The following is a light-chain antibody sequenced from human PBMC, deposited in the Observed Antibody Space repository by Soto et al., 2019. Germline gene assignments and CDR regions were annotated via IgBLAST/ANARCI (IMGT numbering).Light chain of an antibody. CDR2: GAS. CDR1: QSVSSSY. CDR3: QQYANSRT. J-gene: IGKJ1*01. Sequence: IVLTQSPAILALSPGDRATLSCRASQSVSSSYLAWYQQKPGQAPRLLIYGASSRATGIPDRFSGSGSGTDFTLTISRLEPEDFALYYCQQYANSRTFGQGTKVDNK. V-gene: IGKV3-20*01.